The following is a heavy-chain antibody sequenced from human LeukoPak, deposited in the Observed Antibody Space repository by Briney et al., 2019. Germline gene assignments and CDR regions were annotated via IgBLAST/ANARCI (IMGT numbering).Heavy chain of an antibody. V-gene: IGHV3-30-3*01. J-gene: IGHJ4*02. D-gene: IGHD6-19*01. CDR2: ISYDGSNK. Sequence: GGSLRHSCAASGFTFSSYAMHWVRQAPGKGLEWVAVISYDGSNKYYADSVKGRFTISRDNSKNTLYLQMNSLRAEDTAVYYCARDMYSSGWQFDYWGQGTLVTVSS. CDR3: ARDMYSSGWQFDY. CDR1: GFTFSSYA.